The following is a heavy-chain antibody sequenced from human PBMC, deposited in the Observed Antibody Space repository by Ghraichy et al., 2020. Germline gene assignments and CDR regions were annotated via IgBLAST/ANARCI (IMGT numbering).Heavy chain of an antibody. V-gene: IGHV3-33*01. Sequence: GGSLRLSCAASGFTFSTYGMHWVRQAPGKGLEWVAVIWYDGSNKYYADSVKGRFTISRDNSKSTLYLQMNSLRAEDTAVYYCARAVGPYDYWGQGTLVTVSS. D-gene: IGHD4-23*01. CDR1: GFTFSTYG. J-gene: IGHJ4*02. CDR3: ARAVGPYDY. CDR2: IWYDGSNK.